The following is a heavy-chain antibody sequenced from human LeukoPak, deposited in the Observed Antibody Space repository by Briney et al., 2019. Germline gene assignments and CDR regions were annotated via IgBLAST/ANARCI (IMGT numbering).Heavy chain of an antibody. D-gene: IGHD6-19*01. CDR2: INAYNGNT. CDR1: GYSFTSYG. CDR3: ARGPRGIAVAGNWGGDY. Sequence: ASVKVSCKASGYSFTSYGISWVRQAPGQGLEWMGWINAYNGNTNYAQKLQGRVTLTTDTSTRTAYMEVRSLGSDDTAVYYCARGPRGIAVAGNWGGDYWGEGTLVSVSS. V-gene: IGHV1-18*01. J-gene: IGHJ4*02.